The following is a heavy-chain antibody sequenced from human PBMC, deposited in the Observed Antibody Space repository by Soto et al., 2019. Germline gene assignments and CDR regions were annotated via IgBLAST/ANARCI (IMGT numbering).Heavy chain of an antibody. D-gene: IGHD1-1*01. Sequence: GGSLRLSCAASGFTFNSYSVNWVRQAPGKGLEWVASISSGSVHIDFADSVKGLFTISRDDVTNSVSLQMDSLRVEDTGIYYCARYDAFKAFDLWGQGTMVTVSS. CDR1: GFTFNSYS. CDR2: ISSGSVHI. CDR3: ARYDAFKAFDL. V-gene: IGHV3-21*01. J-gene: IGHJ3*01.